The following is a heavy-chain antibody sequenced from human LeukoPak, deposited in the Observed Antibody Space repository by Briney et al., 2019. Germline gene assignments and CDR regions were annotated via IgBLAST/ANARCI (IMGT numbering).Heavy chain of an antibody. CDR3: ASETRGLRNNDY. CDR2: ISSGSNTI. D-gene: IGHD1/OR15-1a*01. CDR1: GFAFSSYG. V-gene: IGHV3-48*02. Sequence: PGGSLRLSCAASGFAFSSYGMNWVRRAPGKGLEWVSYISSGSNTIYYADSVKGRLTISRDNAKNSLYLQMNSLRDEDTAVYYCASETRGLRNNDYWGQGTLVTVSS. J-gene: IGHJ4*02.